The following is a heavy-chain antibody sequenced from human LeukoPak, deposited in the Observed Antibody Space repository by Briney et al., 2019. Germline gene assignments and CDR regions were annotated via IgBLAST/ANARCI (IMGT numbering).Heavy chain of an antibody. D-gene: IGHD1-1*01. J-gene: IGHJ4*02. CDR1: RCSINYFY. Sequence: SETLSLTCTVSRCSINYFYWSWIRQPPGKGLEFIAHIYYTGATDYNRSLQSRASISVDTAKNEFSLMLNSVTAADTAVYYCARWNEGLDYWGEGTLVTVSP. CDR3: ARWNEGLDY. V-gene: IGHV4-59*08. CDR2: IYYTGAT.